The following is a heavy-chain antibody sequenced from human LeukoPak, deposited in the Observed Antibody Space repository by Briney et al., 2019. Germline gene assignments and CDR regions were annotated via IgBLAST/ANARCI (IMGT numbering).Heavy chain of an antibody. J-gene: IGHJ4*02. V-gene: IGHV1-8*01. CDR3: ARVPSRSGWSFDDY. D-gene: IGHD6-19*01. CDR1: GYTFTSYD. Sequence: ASVKVSCKASGYTFTSYDINWVRQATGQGLEWMRWMNPNSGNTGYAQKFQGRVTMTRNTSIGTAYMELSSLRSEDTAVYYCARVPSRSGWSFDDYWGQGTLVTVSS. CDR2: MNPNSGNT.